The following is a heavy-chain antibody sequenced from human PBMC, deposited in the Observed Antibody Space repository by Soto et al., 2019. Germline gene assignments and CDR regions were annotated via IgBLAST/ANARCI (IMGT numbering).Heavy chain of an antibody. CDR3: ARAPHSSSWYFVGFDY. J-gene: IGHJ4*02. Sequence: GGSLRLSCAASGFTVSSNYMSWVRQAPGKGLEWVSVIYSGGSTYYADSVKGRFTISRDNSKNTLYLQMNSLRAEDTAVYYCARAPHSSSWYFVGFDYWGQGTLVTVSS. CDR1: GFTVSSNY. CDR2: IYSGGST. V-gene: IGHV3-66*01. D-gene: IGHD6-13*01.